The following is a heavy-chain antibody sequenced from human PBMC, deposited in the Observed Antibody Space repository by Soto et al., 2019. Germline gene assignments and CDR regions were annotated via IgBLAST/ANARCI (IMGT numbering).Heavy chain of an antibody. CDR3: ATSVGSLDY. Sequence: EVQLVESGGGLVQPGGYLRLSCAVSGFTVSSKSISWVRQAPGKGLEWVSVIYSGDSAYYADSVKGRFTISRDSSKNTVYLHMNSLRAEDTAVYYCATSVGSLDYWGRGTLVTVSS. CDR1: GFTVSSKS. CDR2: IYSGDSA. V-gene: IGHV3-66*01. J-gene: IGHJ4*02. D-gene: IGHD1-26*01.